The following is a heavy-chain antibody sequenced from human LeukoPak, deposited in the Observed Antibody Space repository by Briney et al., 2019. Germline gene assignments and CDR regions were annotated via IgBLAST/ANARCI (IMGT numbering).Heavy chain of an antibody. CDR1: GFTFSNCG. V-gene: IGHV3-23*01. D-gene: IGHD3-10*01. Sequence: GGSLRLSCAASGFTFSNCGMGWVRQAPGKGLEWVTGITGNGGSTYYADSVKGRFTISRDNSKNTLYLQMNSLRADDTAVYYCASPYYYASGSFDVWGQGTLVTVSS. CDR3: ASPYYYASGSFDV. J-gene: IGHJ4*02. CDR2: ITGNGGST.